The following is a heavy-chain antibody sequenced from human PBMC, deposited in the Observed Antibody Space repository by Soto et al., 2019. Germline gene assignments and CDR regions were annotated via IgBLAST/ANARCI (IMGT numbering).Heavy chain of an antibody. V-gene: IGHV1-8*01. CDR3: ACGGGSDEACDI. CDR1: GYTFTSRD. J-gene: IGHJ3*02. CDR2: MNPNRGTT. Sequence: QEQLVQSGAEVKKPGASVRVSCKASGYTFTSRDINWVRQATGQGLEWMGWMNPNRGTTGHAQKXXGXXTMTRNTSISTAYMELSSLGSEDTAVYYCACGGGSDEACDIWGQGTMVTVSS. D-gene: IGHD2-15*01.